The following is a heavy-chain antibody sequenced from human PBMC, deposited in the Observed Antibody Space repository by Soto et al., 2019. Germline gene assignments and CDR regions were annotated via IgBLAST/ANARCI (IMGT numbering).Heavy chain of an antibody. CDR3: ARALRYYDSSGDDAFDI. CDR2: INPNSGGT. J-gene: IGHJ3*02. V-gene: IGHV1-2*02. D-gene: IGHD3-22*01. Sequence: EASVKVSCKASGYTFTGYYMHWVRQAPGQGLEWMGWINPNSGGTNYAQKFQGRVTMTRDTSISTAYMEPSRLRSDDTAVYYCARALRYYDSSGDDAFDIWGQGTMVTVSS. CDR1: GYTFTGYY.